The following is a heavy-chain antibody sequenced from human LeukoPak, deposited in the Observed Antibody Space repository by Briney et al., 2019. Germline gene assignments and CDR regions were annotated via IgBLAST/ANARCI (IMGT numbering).Heavy chain of an antibody. Sequence: WASVKVSCKASGYTFTSYYMHWVRQTPGQGLEWMGIINPSGGSTNYAQKFQGRVTMTRDTSTSTVYMELSSLRSEDTAVYYCATVKGSVWGSYRPRYYYMDVWGKGTTVTVSS. CDR1: GYTFTSYY. J-gene: IGHJ6*03. CDR2: INPSGGST. V-gene: IGHV1-46*01. CDR3: ATVKGSVWGSYRPRYYYMDV. D-gene: IGHD3-16*02.